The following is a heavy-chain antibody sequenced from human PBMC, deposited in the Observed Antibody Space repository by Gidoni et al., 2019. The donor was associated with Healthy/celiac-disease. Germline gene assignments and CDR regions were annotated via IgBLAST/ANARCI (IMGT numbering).Heavy chain of an antibody. CDR3: ARGPLDYYGSGSYDY. Sequence: QVQLQQWGAGLLKPSETLSLTCAVYGGSFSGYYWSWIRQPPGKGLEWIGEINHSGSTNYNPSLKSRVTISVDTPKNQVSLKLSSVTAADTAVYYCARGPLDYYGSGSYDYWGQGTLVTVSS. V-gene: IGHV4-34*01. CDR2: INHSGST. D-gene: IGHD3-10*01. J-gene: IGHJ4*02. CDR1: GGSFSGYY.